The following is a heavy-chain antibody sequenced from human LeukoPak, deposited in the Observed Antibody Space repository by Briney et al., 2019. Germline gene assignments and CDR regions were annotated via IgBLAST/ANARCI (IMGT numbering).Heavy chain of an antibody. V-gene: IGHV1-69*13. D-gene: IGHD2-2*01. CDR2: IIPIFGTA. J-gene: IGHJ4*02. CDR1: GGTFSSYT. Sequence: GASVKVTCKASGGTFSSYTISWVRQAPGQGLEWMGGIIPIFGTANYAQKFQGRVTITADESTSTAYMELSSLRSEDTAVYYCARDSTRVRDVYYFDYWGQGTLVTVSS. CDR3: ARDSTRVRDVYYFDY.